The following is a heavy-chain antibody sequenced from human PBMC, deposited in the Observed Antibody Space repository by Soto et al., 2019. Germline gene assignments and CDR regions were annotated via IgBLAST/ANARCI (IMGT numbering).Heavy chain of an antibody. D-gene: IGHD6-19*01. CDR3: ARRHLAVAVSPWFDP. J-gene: IGHJ5*02. CDR2: IDSSGEK. Sequence: QVTLKESGPVLVNPTETLTLRCTVSGLSITDSEMGVSWIRQPPGQPLEWLAHIDSSGEKSYRTFLKNRLAISKDTSKSQRVLTMTNMDPADTATYYCARRHLAVAVSPWFDPWGQGIPVTVSS. V-gene: IGHV2-26*01. CDR1: GLSITDSEMG.